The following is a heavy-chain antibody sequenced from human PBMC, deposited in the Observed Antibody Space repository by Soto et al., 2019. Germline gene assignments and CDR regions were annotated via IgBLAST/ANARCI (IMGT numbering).Heavy chain of an antibody. CDR2: ISWNSVTI. CDR3: AGARSYWYFHL. J-gene: IGHJ2*01. Sequence: EVQLVESGGGLVQPGRSLRLSCAASGFTFDDYAMHWVRQAPGKGLEWVSGISWNSVTIGYADSVKGRFTISRDNAKNSLYLQMNSLRAEDRALCYCAGARSYWYFHLWGRGTLVTVSS. D-gene: IGHD1-26*01. CDR1: GFTFDDYA. V-gene: IGHV3-9*01.